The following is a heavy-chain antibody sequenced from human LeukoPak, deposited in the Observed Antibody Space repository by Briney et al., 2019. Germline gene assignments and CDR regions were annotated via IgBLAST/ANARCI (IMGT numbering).Heavy chain of an antibody. D-gene: IGHD1-26*01. CDR2: ISGSGGST. CDR1: GFTFSSYA. CDR3: ARESPDSGSWSAFDI. V-gene: IGHV3-23*01. Sequence: GGSLRLSCAASGFTFSSYAMSWVRQAPGKGLEWVSAISGSGGSTYYADSVKGRFTISRDNAKNSLYLQMHSLRAEDTAVYYCARESPDSGSWSAFDIWDQGTMVTVSS. J-gene: IGHJ3*02.